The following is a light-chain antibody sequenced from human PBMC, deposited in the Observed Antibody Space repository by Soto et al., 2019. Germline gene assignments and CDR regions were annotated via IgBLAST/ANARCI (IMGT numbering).Light chain of an antibody. CDR3: QDANNWSPFT. J-gene: IGKJ5*01. V-gene: IGKV3-15*01. Sequence: EIVMTQSPATLSVSPGERATLSCRASQSVTSNLAWYQQKPGQAPRLLIYGASTRATGIPARFSGSGSGTAVTLSINSLQPEDFAVYSCQDANNWSPFTFGQGTRLEIK. CDR2: GAS. CDR1: QSVTSN.